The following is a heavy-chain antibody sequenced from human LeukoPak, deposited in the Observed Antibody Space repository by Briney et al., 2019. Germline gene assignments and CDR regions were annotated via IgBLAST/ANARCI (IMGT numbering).Heavy chain of an antibody. J-gene: IGHJ5*02. Sequence: PGGSLRLSCAASGFTFSSYAMSWVRQAPGKGLEWVSAISGSGGSTYYADSVKGRFTISRDNAKNSLYLEMNSLRVEDTAVYFCARGHDFWSGNLGDVGWFDPWGQGTLATVSS. CDR2: ISGSGGST. CDR3: ARGHDFWSGNLGDVGWFDP. D-gene: IGHD3-3*01. CDR1: GFTFSSYA. V-gene: IGHV3-23*01.